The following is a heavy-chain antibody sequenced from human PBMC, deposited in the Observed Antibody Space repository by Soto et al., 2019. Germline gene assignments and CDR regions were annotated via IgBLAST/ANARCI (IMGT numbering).Heavy chain of an antibody. CDR3: AKDKMEQWLVGGYYDY. CDR2: TIDSGGRS. D-gene: IGHD6-19*01. J-gene: IGHJ4*02. V-gene: IGHV3-23*01. Sequence: EVQLLESGGGLVQPGGSLRLSCAASGFTFSSHAMSWVRQAPGKGLEWVSSTIDSGGRSYHADSVRGRFTISRDNSNNTLYLQMNSLRPDDTAIYYCAKDKMEQWLVGGYYDYWGQGALVTVSS. CDR1: GFTFSSHA.